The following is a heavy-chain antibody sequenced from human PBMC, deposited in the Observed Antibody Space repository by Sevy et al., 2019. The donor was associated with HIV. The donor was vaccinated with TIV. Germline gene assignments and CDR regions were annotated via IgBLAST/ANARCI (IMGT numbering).Heavy chain of an antibody. J-gene: IGHJ4*02. V-gene: IGHV3-30*04. CDR2: ISYHGRNQ. CDR1: GFTFSDYA. Sequence: GGSLRLSCAASGFTFSDYAIHWVRQAPGKGLEWLAVISYHGRNQFYADSVRGRFTISRDDSKNTVYLQMNSLRPDDTAEYYCARKQFVLPFDYWGQGTLVTVSS. CDR3: ARKQFVLPFDY. D-gene: IGHD6-6*01.